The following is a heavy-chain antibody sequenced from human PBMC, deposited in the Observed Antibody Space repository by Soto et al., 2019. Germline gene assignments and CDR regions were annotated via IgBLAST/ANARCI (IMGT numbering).Heavy chain of an antibody. Sequence: SETLSLTCTVSGGSISSYYWSWIRQPPGKGLEWIGYIYYSGSTNYNPSLKSRVTISVDTSKNQFSLKLSSVTAADTAVYYCARGTTSIAHDAFDIRGQGTMVTVSS. V-gene: IGHV4-59*01. CDR3: ARGTTSIAHDAFDI. D-gene: IGHD6-6*01. J-gene: IGHJ3*02. CDR1: GGSISSYY. CDR2: IYYSGST.